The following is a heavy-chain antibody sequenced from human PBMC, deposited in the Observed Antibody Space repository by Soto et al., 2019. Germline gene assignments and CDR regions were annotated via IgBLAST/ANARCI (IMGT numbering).Heavy chain of an antibody. CDR3: VKDRYGDYGVIDE. Sequence: PGGSLRLSCSASGFTFSNYAMHWVRQAPGKGLEYVSAISSNGGNTYYADSVKGRFTISRDNSKNTLYLQMSSLRTEDTAVYYCVKDRYGDYGVIDEWGQGTMVTVSS. D-gene: IGHD4-17*01. CDR2: ISSNGGNT. J-gene: IGHJ4*02. V-gene: IGHV3-64D*06. CDR1: GFTFSNYA.